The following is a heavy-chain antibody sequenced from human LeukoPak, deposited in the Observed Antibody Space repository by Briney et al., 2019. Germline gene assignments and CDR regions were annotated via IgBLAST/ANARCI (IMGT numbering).Heavy chain of an antibody. V-gene: IGHV1-24*01. D-gene: IGHD3-10*01. CDR3: ATDQEYYGSGSYYNWFDP. CDR2: FDPEDGET. Sequence: ASVKVSCKVSGYTLTELSMHWVRQAPGKGLERMGGFDPEDGETIYAQKFQGRVTMTEDTSTDTAYMELSSLRSEDTAVYYCATDQEYYGSGSYYNWFDPWGQGTLVTVSS. J-gene: IGHJ5*02. CDR1: GYTLTELS.